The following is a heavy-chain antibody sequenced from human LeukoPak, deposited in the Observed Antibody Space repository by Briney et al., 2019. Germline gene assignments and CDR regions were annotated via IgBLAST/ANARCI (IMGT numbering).Heavy chain of an antibody. J-gene: IGHJ5*02. CDR1: GYSFTSYW. V-gene: IGHV5-51*01. Sequence: GESLKISCKGSGYSFTSYWIGWVRQMPGKGLEWMGIIYPGDSDTRNSPSFQGQVTISADKSISTAYLQWSSLKASDTAMYYCARHTYSGSYYRWFDPWGQGTLVTVSS. CDR2: IYPGDSDT. D-gene: IGHD1-26*01. CDR3: ARHTYSGSYYRWFDP.